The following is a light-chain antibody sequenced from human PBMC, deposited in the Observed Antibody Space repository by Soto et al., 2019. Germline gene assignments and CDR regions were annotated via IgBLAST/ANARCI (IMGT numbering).Light chain of an antibody. Sequence: QSALTQPPSASGSPGQSLTISCTGTSSDVGGYNYVSWYQQQPGKAPKLMIYEVTKRPSGVPDRFSGSKSGNTASLTVSGLQAEDEADYYCSSYAGSKTLFGGGTKLTVL. J-gene: IGLJ2*01. CDR2: EVT. V-gene: IGLV2-8*01. CDR1: SSDVGGYNY. CDR3: SSYAGSKTL.